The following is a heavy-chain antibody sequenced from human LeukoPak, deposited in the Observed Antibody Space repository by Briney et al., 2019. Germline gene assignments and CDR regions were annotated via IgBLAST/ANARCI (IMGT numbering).Heavy chain of an antibody. J-gene: IGHJ1*01. CDR2: ISAYNGNT. D-gene: IGHD6-13*01. V-gene: IGHV1-18*01. CDR1: GYTFTSYG. Sequence: ASVKVSCKASGYTFTSYGISWVRQAPGQGLEWMGWISAYNGNTNYAQKLQGRVTMTTDTSTSTAYMELSSLRSEDTAVYYCARDRYSSSWLSPVYFQHWGQGTLVTVSS. CDR3: ARDRYSSSWLSPVYFQH.